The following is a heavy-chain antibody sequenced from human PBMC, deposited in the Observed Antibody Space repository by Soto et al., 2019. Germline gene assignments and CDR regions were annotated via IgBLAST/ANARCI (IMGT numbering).Heavy chain of an antibody. CDR3: ARSTQMYSSGWYVSY. V-gene: IGHV3-11*01. CDR1: GFTFSDYY. Sequence: GGSLRLSCAASGFTFSDYYMSWIRQAPGKGLEWVSYISSSGSTIYYADSVKGRFTISRDNAKNSLYLKMNSLRAEDTAVYYCARSTQMYSSGWYVSYWGQGTLVTVSS. J-gene: IGHJ4*02. CDR2: ISSSGSTI. D-gene: IGHD6-19*01.